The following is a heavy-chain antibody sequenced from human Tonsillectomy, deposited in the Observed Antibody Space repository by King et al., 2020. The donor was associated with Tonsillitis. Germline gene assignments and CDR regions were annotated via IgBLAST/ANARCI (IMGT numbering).Heavy chain of an antibody. D-gene: IGHD3-9*01. CDR1: GFSFPNYA. CDR2: IRGNGGST. Sequence: VQLVESGGGLVQPGGSLRLSCAASGFSFPNYAMSWVRQAPGKGLEWVAAIRGNGGSTHYTDSVRHRFTISRDNSKNTLYLQMFSLGAEDTAVYYCAKEGSDIVSAHYLGDAFDVWGQGTMVTVSS. V-gene: IGHV3-23*04. CDR3: AKEGSDIVSAHYLGDAFDV. J-gene: IGHJ3*01.